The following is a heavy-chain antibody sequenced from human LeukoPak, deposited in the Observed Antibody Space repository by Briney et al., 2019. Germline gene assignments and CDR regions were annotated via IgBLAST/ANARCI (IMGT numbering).Heavy chain of an antibody. V-gene: IGHV3-23*01. CDR2: ISGSGGST. CDR3: ARDLACGGECQNNWLDP. Sequence: QAGGSLRLSCAASGFTFSSYAMSWVRQAPGKGLEWVSAISGSGGSTYYADFVKGRFTISRDNSKSTLYLQMNSLRIEDTAIYSCARDLACGGECQNNWLDPWGQGTLVTVSS. D-gene: IGHD2-21*01. J-gene: IGHJ5*02. CDR1: GFTFSSYA.